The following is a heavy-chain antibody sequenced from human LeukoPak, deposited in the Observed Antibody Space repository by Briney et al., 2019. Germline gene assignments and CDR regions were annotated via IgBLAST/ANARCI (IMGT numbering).Heavy chain of an antibody. CDR3: AREVSGWYYFDY. CDR2: ISAYNGNT. CDR1: GYTFTSYG. J-gene: IGHJ4*02. Sequence: ASVKVSCKASGYTFTSYGISWVPQAPGQGLEWMGWISAYNGNTNYAQKLQGRVTMTTDTSTSTAYMELRSLRSDDTAVYYCAREVSGWYYFDYWGQGTLVTVSS. D-gene: IGHD6-19*01. V-gene: IGHV1-18*01.